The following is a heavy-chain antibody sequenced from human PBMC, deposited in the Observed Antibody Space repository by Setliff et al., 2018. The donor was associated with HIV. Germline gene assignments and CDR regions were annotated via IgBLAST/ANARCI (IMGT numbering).Heavy chain of an antibody. CDR1: GGTFSSYA. CDR3: ASPRYFLGIGSRDYYGMDV. D-gene: IGHD1-1*01. CDR2: ISTYNGNT. J-gene: IGHJ6*02. V-gene: IGHV1-18*01. Sequence: GASVKVSCKASGGTFSSYAISWVRQAPGQGLEWMAWISTYNGNTNYAPQFQGRVSVTTDTATSTAYMELRSLRSDDTAVYYCASPRYFLGIGSRDYYGMDVWGQGTTVTVSS.